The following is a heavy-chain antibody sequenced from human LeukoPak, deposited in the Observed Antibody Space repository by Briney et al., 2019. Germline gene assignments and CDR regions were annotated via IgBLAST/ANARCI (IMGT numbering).Heavy chain of an antibody. Sequence: GGSLGLSCAASGFTFSSYGMHWVRQAPGKGLEWVAVISYDGGNKYYADSVKGRFTISRDNSKNTLYLQMNSLRAEDTAVYYCAKDSKDIVVVPAASRYYYYGMDVWGQGTTVTVSS. CDR2: ISYDGGNK. V-gene: IGHV3-30*18. CDR1: GFTFSSYG. D-gene: IGHD2-2*01. CDR3: AKDSKDIVVVPAASRYYYYGMDV. J-gene: IGHJ6*02.